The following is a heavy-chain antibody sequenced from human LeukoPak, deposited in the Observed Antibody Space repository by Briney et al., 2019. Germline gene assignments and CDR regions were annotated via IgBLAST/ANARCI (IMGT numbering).Heavy chain of an antibody. D-gene: IGHD4-23*01. J-gene: IGHJ4*02. Sequence: GGSLRLSCSASGFTFSAYAMYWVRQSPGKGLEYVSGISNNGGSSYYADSVKGRFPISRDSSKNTLYLQMNSLRAEDTAIYYCAKDQYGGNPQYYFDYWGQGTLVTVSS. CDR1: GFTFSAYA. CDR2: ISNNGGSS. V-gene: IGHV3-64*04. CDR3: AKDQYGGNPQYYFDY.